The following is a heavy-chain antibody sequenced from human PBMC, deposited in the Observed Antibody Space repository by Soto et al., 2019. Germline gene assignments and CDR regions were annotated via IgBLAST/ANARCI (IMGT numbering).Heavy chain of an antibody. CDR3: ARDAATPVSERTYYYGMDV. Sequence: ASVKVSCKASGYTFTSYGISWVRQAPGQGLEWMGWISAYNGNTNYAQKLQGRVTMTTDTSTSTAYMELRSLRSDDTAVYYCARDAATPVSERTYYYGMDVWGQGTTVTVSS. CDR1: GYTFTSYG. CDR2: ISAYNGNT. J-gene: IGHJ6*02. V-gene: IGHV1-18*01.